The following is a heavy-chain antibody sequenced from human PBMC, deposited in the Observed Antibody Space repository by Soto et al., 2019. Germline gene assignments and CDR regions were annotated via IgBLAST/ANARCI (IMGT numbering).Heavy chain of an antibody. CDR1: GGSISSYY. D-gene: IGHD2-15*01. CDR3: AREESRGIWPASSYGTHV. CDR2: IYTSGST. V-gene: IGHV4-4*07. J-gene: IGHJ6*02. Sequence: PSETLSLTCTVSGGSISSYYWSWIRQPAGKGLEWIGRIYTSGSTNYNPSLKSRVTMSVDTSKNQFSLKLSSVTAADTAVYYCAREESRGIWPASSYGTHVWGPGTTVTVS.